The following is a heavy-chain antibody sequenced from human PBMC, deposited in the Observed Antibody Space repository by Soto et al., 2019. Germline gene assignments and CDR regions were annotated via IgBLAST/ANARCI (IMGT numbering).Heavy chain of an antibody. CDR2: IYYNGTT. D-gene: IGHD3-22*01. CDR3: ARHDGYSYFDY. CDR1: GDSISSGSYY. V-gene: IGHV4-39*01. J-gene: IGHJ4*02. Sequence: LQQQESGPGLVKPSETLSLTCTVSGDSISSGSYYWAWIRQPPGKGLEWSTSIYYNGTTYYNPSLKSRVTTSVNTSTHQFSLKLSSVTAADTAVYYCARHDGYSYFDYWGQGTLVTVSS.